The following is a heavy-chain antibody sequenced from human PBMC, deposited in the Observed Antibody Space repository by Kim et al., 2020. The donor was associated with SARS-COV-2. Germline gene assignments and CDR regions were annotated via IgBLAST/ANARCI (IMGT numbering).Heavy chain of an antibody. V-gene: IGHV1-69*04. J-gene: IGHJ4*02. Sequence: QKFQGRVTITAAKSTSTAYMELSSLRSEDTAVYYCARVGGYCSSTSCNDYWGQGTLVTVSS. CDR3: ARVGGYCSSTSCNDY. D-gene: IGHD2-2*03.